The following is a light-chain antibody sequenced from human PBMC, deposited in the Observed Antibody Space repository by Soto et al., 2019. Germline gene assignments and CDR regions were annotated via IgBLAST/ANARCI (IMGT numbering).Light chain of an antibody. Sequence: EIVMTQSPATLSVSPGERATLSCRASQSVSSNLAWYQQKPGQAPRLLIYGASTRATGIPARFSGSGSGTEFTLTISSLQSEDFAVYYCQKHNSAPLFGGGTKVEIK. CDR1: QSVSSN. CDR2: GAS. V-gene: IGKV3-15*01. J-gene: IGKJ4*01. CDR3: QKHNSAPL.